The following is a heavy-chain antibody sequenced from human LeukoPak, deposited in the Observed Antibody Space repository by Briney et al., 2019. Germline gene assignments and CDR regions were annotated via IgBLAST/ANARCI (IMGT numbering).Heavy chain of an antibody. D-gene: IGHD3-22*01. CDR2: IIPIFGTA. CDR3: ARDPLGSSIYYDSSGYYAPQDY. CDR1: GGTFSSYA. V-gene: IGHV1-69*01. J-gene: IGHJ4*02. Sequence: SVKVSCKASGGTFSSYAISWVRQAPGQGLEWMGGIIPIFGTANYAQKFQGRVTITADESTSTAYMELSSLRSEDTAVYYCARDPLGSSIYYDSSGYYAPQDYWGQGTLVTVSS.